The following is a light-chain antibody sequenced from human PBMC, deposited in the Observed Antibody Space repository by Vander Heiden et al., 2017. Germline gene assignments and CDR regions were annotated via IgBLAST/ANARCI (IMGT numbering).Light chain of an antibody. CDR3: QQYSSWPFN. CDR1: QSVHNK. J-gene: IGKJ2*01. V-gene: IGKV3D-15*01. Sequence: EIALTQSPGSLSLSLGDRAALSCRASQSVHNKLAWFQQKPGQAPKLLIYDASSRATDVPDRFSASGSGTDFTLTINSLQSEDVASYYCQQYSSWPFNFGQGTKVEI. CDR2: DAS.